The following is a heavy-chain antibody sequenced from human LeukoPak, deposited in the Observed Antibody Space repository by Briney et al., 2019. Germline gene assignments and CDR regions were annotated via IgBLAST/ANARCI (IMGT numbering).Heavy chain of an antibody. Sequence: PGRSLRLSCAGSGITFSHYGMHWVRQAPGKGLEWVAGIQYDGSKTYYGDSVKGRFSISRDNSRNTLYLQMSSLRAEDTAVYSCARDVDTSNHMSIFDPWGQGTLVTVSS. CDR2: IQYDGSKT. J-gene: IGHJ5*02. V-gene: IGHV3-33*01. CDR1: GITFSHYG. CDR3: ARDVDTSNHMSIFDP. D-gene: IGHD2-21*01.